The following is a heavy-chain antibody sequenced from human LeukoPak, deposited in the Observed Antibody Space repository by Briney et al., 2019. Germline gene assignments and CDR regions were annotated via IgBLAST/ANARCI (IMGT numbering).Heavy chain of an antibody. CDR3: ARTTEAHSWRTRYYDYNMDV. D-gene: IGHD6-13*01. V-gene: IGHV4-61*02. J-gene: IGHJ6*03. CDR2: IYTSGST. Sequence: SETLSLTCTVSGGSISSGSYYWSWIRQPAGKGLEWIGRIYTSGSTNYNPSLKSRVTISVDTSKNQFSLKLSSVTAADTAVYYCARTTEAHSWRTRYYDYNMDVWGKGTTVAVSS. CDR1: GGSISSGSYY.